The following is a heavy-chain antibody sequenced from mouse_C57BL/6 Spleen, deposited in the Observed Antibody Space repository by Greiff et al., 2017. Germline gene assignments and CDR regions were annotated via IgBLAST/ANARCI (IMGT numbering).Heavy chain of an antibody. J-gene: IGHJ4*01. V-gene: IGHV5-17*01. CDR3: ARSHYYGSSKNAMDY. CDR1: GFTFSDYG. D-gene: IGHD1-1*01. CDR2: ISSGSSTI. Sequence: DVMLVESGGGLVKPGGSLKLSCAASGFTFSDYGMHWVRQAPEKGLEWVAYISSGSSTIYYADTVKGRFTISRDNAKNTLFLQMTSLRSEDTAMDYCARSHYYGSSKNAMDYWGQGTSVTVSS.